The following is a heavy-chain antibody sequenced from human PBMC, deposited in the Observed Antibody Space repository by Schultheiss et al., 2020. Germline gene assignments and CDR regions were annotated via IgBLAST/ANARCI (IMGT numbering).Heavy chain of an antibody. J-gene: IGHJ6*02. D-gene: IGHD5-12*01. CDR1: GFTFSDYY. CDR2: ISSSGSTI. CDR3: ARMPTSRNTWINYYGVDV. Sequence: GESLKISCAASGFTFSDYYMSWIRQAPGKGLEWVSYISSSGSTIYYADSVKGRFTISRDNAQNSLYLRMNSLRAEDTAVYYCARMPTSRNTWINYYGVDVWGQGTTVTVS. V-gene: IGHV3-11*04.